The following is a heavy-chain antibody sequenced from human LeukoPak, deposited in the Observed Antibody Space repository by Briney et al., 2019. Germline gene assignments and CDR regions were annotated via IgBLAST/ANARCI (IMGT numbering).Heavy chain of an antibody. J-gene: IGHJ4*02. Sequence: GGSPRLSCAASGFTFSSYAMSWVRQAPGKGLEWVSAISGSGGSTYYADSVKGRFTISRDNSKSTLYLQMNSLRAEDTAAYYCAKDIEGGYYDSSGHYFDYWGQGTLVTVSS. V-gene: IGHV3-23*01. D-gene: IGHD3-22*01. CDR2: ISGSGGST. CDR1: GFTFSSYA. CDR3: AKDIEGGYYDSSGHYFDY.